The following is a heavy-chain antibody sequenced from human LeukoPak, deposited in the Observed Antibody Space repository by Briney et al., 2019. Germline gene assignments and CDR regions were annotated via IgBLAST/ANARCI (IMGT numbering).Heavy chain of an antibody. CDR3: ARDRTTSWHWNYHHYMDL. CDR1: GYSISSGYY. Sequence: SETLSLTCTVSGYSISSGYYWGWIRQPPGKGLEWIGSIYHSGSTYYNPSLKSRVTISVDTSKNQFSLKLSSVTAADTAVYYCARDRTTSWHWNYHHYMDLWGKGTTVIVSS. CDR2: IYHSGST. D-gene: IGHD2-2*01. J-gene: IGHJ6*03. V-gene: IGHV4-38-2*02.